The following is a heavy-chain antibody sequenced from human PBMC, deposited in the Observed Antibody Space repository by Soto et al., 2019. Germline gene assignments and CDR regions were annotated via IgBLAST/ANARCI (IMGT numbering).Heavy chain of an antibody. CDR1: GGTFSSYT. J-gene: IGHJ4*02. D-gene: IGHD2-15*01. V-gene: IGHV1-69*08. CDR2: IIPILGIA. Sequence: QVQLVQSGAEVKKPGSSVKVSCKASGGTFSSYTISWVRQAPGQGLEWMGRIIPILGIANYAQKFQGRVTITADKSTSTDYMELSSLRSEDTAVYYCARDRCSGGSCYSHWGQGTLVTVSS. CDR3: ARDRCSGGSCYSH.